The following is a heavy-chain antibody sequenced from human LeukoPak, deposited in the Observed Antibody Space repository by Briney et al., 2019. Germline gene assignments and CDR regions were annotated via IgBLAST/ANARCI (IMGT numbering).Heavy chain of an antibody. D-gene: IGHD3-3*01. CDR2: ISAYNGNT. CDR1: GYTFTSYG. J-gene: IGHJ5*02. CDR3: ARQRGTLEWPQPRPFDP. V-gene: IGHV1-18*01. Sequence: ASVKVSCKASGYTFTSYGISWVRQAPGQGLEWMGWISAYNGNTNYAQKLQGRVTMTTDTSTSTAYMELSSLRSEDTAVYYCARQRGTLEWPQPRPFDPWGQGTLVTVSS.